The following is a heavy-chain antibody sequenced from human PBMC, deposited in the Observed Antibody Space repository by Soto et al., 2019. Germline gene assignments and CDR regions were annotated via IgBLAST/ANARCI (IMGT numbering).Heavy chain of an antibody. CDR2: ISAYNDNT. D-gene: IGHD3-10*01. CDR3: ARDLDGSGSYYADY. CDR1: GYIFISYG. Sequence: QVQLVQSGAEVKKPGASVKVSCKASGYIFISYGISWVRQAPGQWLEWMGRISAYNDNTNYAQNLQGRVTMTTDTSTSTAYMELRSRRSDDTAVYYCARDLDGSGSYYADYWGPGTLVTVSS. J-gene: IGHJ4*02. V-gene: IGHV1-18*01.